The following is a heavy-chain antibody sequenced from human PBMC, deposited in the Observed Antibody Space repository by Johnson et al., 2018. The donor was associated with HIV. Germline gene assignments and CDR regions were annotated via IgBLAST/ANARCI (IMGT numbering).Heavy chain of an antibody. J-gene: IGHJ3*02. CDR1: GFTFDDYA. V-gene: IGHV3-9*01. CDR2: IRWNSGSI. CDR3: AKDTAYSSSSFMSHAFDI. Sequence: EVQLVESGGGLVQPGRSLRLSCAASGFTFDDYAMHWVRQAPGKGLEWVSGIRWNSGSIGYADSVKGRFTISRDNAKNSLYLQMNSLRAEDTALYYCAKDTAYSSSSFMSHAFDIWGQGTMVTVSS. D-gene: IGHD6-6*01.